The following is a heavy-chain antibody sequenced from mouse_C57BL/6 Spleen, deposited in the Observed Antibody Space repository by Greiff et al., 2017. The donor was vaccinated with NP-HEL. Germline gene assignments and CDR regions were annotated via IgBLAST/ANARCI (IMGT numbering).Heavy chain of an antibody. J-gene: IGHJ2*01. Sequence: QVQLQQPGAELVMPGASVKLSCKASGYTFTSYWMHWVKQRPGQGLEWIGEIDPSDSYPNYHQKFKGKSTLTVDKSSSTAYMQLSSLTSEDSAVYYCARPDYGNYFDYWGQGTTLTVAS. CDR2: IDPSDSYP. D-gene: IGHD2-1*01. CDR1: GYTFTSYW. CDR3: ARPDYGNYFDY. V-gene: IGHV1-69*01.